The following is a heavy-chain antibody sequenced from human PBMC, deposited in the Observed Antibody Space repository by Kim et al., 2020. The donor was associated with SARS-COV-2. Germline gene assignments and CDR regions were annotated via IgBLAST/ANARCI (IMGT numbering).Heavy chain of an antibody. D-gene: IGHD3-10*01. J-gene: IGHJ4*02. V-gene: IGHV4-34*01. Sequence: LKSRVTISVDTSKNQFSLKLSSVTAADTAVYYCARGEAGLWFGELLQFDYWGQGTLVTVSS. CDR3: ARGEAGLWFGELLQFDY.